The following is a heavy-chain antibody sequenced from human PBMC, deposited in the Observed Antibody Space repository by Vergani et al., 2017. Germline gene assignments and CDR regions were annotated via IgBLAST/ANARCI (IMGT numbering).Heavy chain of an antibody. CDR1: GDSISSRNCY. J-gene: IGHJ4*02. Sequence: QVQLQESGPGLVKPSETLSLTCTVSGDSISSRNCYWSWIRQPPGKGLEWIGYIYYSGSTNYNPSLKSRVTISVDTSKNQFSLKLSSVTAADTAVYYCARQVNYGDYPIDYWGQGTLVTVSS. V-gene: IGHV4-61*01. D-gene: IGHD4-17*01. CDR3: ARQVNYGDYPIDY. CDR2: IYYSGST.